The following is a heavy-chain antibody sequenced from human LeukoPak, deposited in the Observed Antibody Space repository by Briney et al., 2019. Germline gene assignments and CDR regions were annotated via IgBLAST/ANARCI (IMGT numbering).Heavy chain of an antibody. CDR2: ISYDGSNK. Sequence: GGSLRLSCAASGFTFSSYWMSWVRQAPGKGLEWVAVISYDGSNKYYAGSVKGRFTISRDNSKNTLYLQMNSLRAEDTAVYYCAKDIPWRDSGSHPDDFDYWGQGTLVTVSS. D-gene: IGHD1-26*01. CDR3: AKDIPWRDSGSHPDDFDY. V-gene: IGHV3-30*18. J-gene: IGHJ4*02. CDR1: GFTFSSYW.